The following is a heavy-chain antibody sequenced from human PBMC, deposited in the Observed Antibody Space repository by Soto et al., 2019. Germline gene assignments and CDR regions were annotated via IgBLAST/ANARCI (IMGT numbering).Heavy chain of an antibody. CDR1: GGSFSGYY. V-gene: IGHV4-34*01. CDR2: MYYSGST. D-gene: IGHD6-25*01. Sequence: PSETLSLTCAVYGGSFSGYYWSWFRQTPGKGLEFIGSMYYSGSTYYNPSLKSRLTISVDTSKNQFTLKLISVTAADTAVYYCAVVDSTGNWFDPWGEGALVTVS. J-gene: IGHJ5*02. CDR3: AVVDSTGNWFDP.